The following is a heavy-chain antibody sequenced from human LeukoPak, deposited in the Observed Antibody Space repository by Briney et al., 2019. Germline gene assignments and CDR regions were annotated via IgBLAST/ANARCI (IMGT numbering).Heavy chain of an antibody. CDR3: ARVSTTGLLDFDY. CDR2: INPNSGGT. J-gene: IGHJ4*02. D-gene: IGHD2-15*01. Sequence: GASVKVSCKASGYTFTGYYMHWVRQAPGQGLEWMGWINPNSGGTNYAQKFQGRVTMTRDTSISTAYMELSRLRSDDTAVYYCARVSTTGLLDFDYWGQGTLVTVSS. CDR1: GYTFTGYY. V-gene: IGHV1-2*02.